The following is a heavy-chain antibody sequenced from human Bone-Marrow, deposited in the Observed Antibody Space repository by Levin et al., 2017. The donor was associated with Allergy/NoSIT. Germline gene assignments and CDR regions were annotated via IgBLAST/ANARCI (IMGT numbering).Heavy chain of an antibody. J-gene: IGHJ4*02. CDR3: SGLVGTTTLLDY. D-gene: IGHD1-26*01. V-gene: IGHV3-49*03. CDR1: GFSFAEYT. CDR2: MRSTTYGGTT. Sequence: GGSLRLSCAGSGFSFAEYTMIWFRQGPGKGLEWVGFMRSTTYGGTTEFAASVKGRFTMSRDDSNSIAYLQMKSLKSEDTAVYYCSGLVGTTTLLDYWGRGTLVTVSS.